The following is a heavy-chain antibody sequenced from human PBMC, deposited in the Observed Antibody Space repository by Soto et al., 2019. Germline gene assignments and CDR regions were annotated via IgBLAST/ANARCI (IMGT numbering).Heavy chain of an antibody. D-gene: IGHD3-10*01. V-gene: IGHV4-4*02. CDR1: GGSISSSNW. CDR3: ARDPYYYGSGSYYYYYGMDV. J-gene: IGHJ6*02. Sequence: QVQLQESGPGLVKPSGTLSLTCAVSGGSISSSNWWSWVRQPPGKGLEWIGEIYHSGSTNYNPSLKSRVTISVDKSKHQFSLKLSSVTAADTAVYYCARDPYYYGSGSYYYYYGMDVWGQGTTVTVSS. CDR2: IYHSGST.